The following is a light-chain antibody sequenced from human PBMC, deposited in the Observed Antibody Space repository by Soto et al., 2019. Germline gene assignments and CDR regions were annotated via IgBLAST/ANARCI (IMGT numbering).Light chain of an antibody. Sequence: QSVLKQPPSMSGAPGQRVTISCTGSSSNIGAAYDVHWYQHLPGTAPKLLIYGNTNRPSGVPDRFSGSKSGTSASLAITGLQAEDEADYYCQSHDSSLNSWVFGGGTKVTVL. CDR1: SSNIGAAYD. V-gene: IGLV1-40*01. CDR3: QSHDSSLNSWV. CDR2: GNT. J-gene: IGLJ3*02.